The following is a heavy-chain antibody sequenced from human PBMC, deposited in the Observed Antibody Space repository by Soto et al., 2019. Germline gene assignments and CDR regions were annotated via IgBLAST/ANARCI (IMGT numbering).Heavy chain of an antibody. Sequence: GXSVKGSCKAAVYAFTSYGSSWVRQTPGQGLEWMGWISAYNGNTNYAQKLQGRVTMTTDTSTSTAYMELRSLRSDDTAVYYCARERGWIQLWSGYFDYCAEATFVTV. CDR1: VYAFTSYG. J-gene: IGHJ4*02. CDR2: ISAYNGNT. CDR3: ARERGWIQLWSGYFDY. V-gene: IGHV1-18*01. D-gene: IGHD5-18*01.